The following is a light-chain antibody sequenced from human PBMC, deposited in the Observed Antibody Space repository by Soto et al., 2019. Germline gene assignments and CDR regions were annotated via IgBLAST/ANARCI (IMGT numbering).Light chain of an antibody. CDR2: SAS. J-gene: IGKJ1*01. V-gene: IGKV3-20*01. CDR1: QSVYSSF. Sequence: EIVLTQSPGTLSLSPGERVTLSCRASQSVYSSFLAWYQQKPGQAPRLLIYSASSRATGIPDRFSGSGSGTDFTLTISRLEPEDFAMYYCQQYGGSPRTFGQGTKVAIK. CDR3: QQYGGSPRT.